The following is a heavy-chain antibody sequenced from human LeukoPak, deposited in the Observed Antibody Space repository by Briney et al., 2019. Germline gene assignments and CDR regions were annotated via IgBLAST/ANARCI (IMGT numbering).Heavy chain of an antibody. V-gene: IGHV4-59*01. CDR1: GGSISSYY. CDR3: AREFSGVTIFGVVSLFDY. J-gene: IGHJ4*02. Sequence: SETLSLTCTVSGGSISSYYWSWIRQPPGKGLEWIGYIYYSGSTNYNPSLKSRVTISVDTSKNQFSLKLSSVTAADTAVYYCAREFSGVTIFGVVSLFDYWGQGTLVTVSS. D-gene: IGHD3-3*01. CDR2: IYYSGST.